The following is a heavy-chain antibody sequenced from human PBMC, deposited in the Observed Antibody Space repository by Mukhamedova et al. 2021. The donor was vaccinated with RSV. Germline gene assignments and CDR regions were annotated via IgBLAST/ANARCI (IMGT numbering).Heavy chain of an antibody. Sequence: EWLALIDWDDDKYYSTSLKTRLTISKDTSKNQVVLTMTNMDPVDTATYYCARSTYSYESSGYYDAFDYWGQGTLVIASS. CDR2: IDWDDDK. CDR3: ARSTYSYESSGYYDAFDY. V-gene: IGHV2-70*01. D-gene: IGHD3-22*01. J-gene: IGHJ4*02.